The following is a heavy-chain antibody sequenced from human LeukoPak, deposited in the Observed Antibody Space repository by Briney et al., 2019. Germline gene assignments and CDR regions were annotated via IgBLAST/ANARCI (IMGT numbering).Heavy chain of an antibody. V-gene: IGHV3-21*01. J-gene: IGHJ5*02. CDR1: GFTFSSYS. Sequence: GGSLRLSCAASGFTFSSYSMNWVRQAPGKGLEWVSSISSSSSYIYYADSVKGRLTISRDNAKNSLYLQMNSLRAEDTAVYYCAREGGSGWYSGWFDPWGQGTLVTVSS. CDR3: AREGGSGWYSGWFDP. CDR2: ISSSSSYI. D-gene: IGHD6-19*01.